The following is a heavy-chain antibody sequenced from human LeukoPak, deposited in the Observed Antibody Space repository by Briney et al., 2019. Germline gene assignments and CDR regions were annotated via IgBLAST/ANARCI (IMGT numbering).Heavy chain of an antibody. D-gene: IGHD3-22*01. CDR1: GFTFSSYA. V-gene: IGHV3-23*01. CDR2: ISDSGGI. J-gene: IGHJ4*02. Sequence: GGSLRLSCAASGFTFSSYAMSWVRQAPGKGLEWVSTISDSGGIDYADSVKGRFTISRDNSKNTLYLQMNSLRAGETALYYCARGISYDVSGYYYPYYFDYWGQGTLVTVSS. CDR3: ARGISYDVSGYYYPYYFDY.